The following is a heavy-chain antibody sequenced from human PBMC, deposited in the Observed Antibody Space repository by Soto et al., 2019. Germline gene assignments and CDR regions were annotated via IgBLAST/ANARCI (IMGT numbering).Heavy chain of an antibody. CDR2: INHSGST. CDR3: ARGGGGQQYGGYH. D-gene: IGHD5-12*01. J-gene: IGHJ5*02. Sequence: SETLSLTCAVYGGSFSGYYWSWIRQPPGKGLEWIGEINHSGSTNYNPSLKSRVTISVDTSKNQFSLKLSSVTAADTAVYYCARGGGGQQYGGYHWDQGTLVTVSS. CDR1: GGSFSGYY. V-gene: IGHV4-34*01.